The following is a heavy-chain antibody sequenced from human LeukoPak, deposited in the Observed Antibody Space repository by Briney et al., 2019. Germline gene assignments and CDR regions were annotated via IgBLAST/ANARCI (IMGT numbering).Heavy chain of an antibody. D-gene: IGHD3-22*01. CDR3: AKDSATMIVMIRRAPRGQLDY. CDR2: IRYDGNNK. J-gene: IGHJ4*02. CDR1: GFTFSSYG. V-gene: IGHV3-30*02. Sequence: GGSLRLSCAASGFTFSSYGMHWVRQAPGKGLEWVAFIRYDGNNKYSADSVKGRFTISRDNSKNTLYLQMNSLRAEDTAVYYCAKDSATMIVMIRRAPRGQLDYWGQGTLVTVSS.